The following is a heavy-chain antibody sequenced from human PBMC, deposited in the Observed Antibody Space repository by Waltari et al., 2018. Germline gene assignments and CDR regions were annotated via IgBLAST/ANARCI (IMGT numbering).Heavy chain of an antibody. CDR2: IYYSGST. CDR3: ARAYYDSSGYRAHDAFDI. CDR1: GGSISSSSYY. V-gene: IGHV4-39*07. J-gene: IGHJ3*02. D-gene: IGHD3-22*01. Sequence: QLQLQESGPGLVKPSETLSLTCTVSGGSISSSSYYWGWIRQPPGKGLEWIGSIYYSGSTYYNPSLKSRVTISVDTSKNQFSLKLSSVTAADTAVYYCARAYYDSSGYRAHDAFDIWGQGTLVTVSS.